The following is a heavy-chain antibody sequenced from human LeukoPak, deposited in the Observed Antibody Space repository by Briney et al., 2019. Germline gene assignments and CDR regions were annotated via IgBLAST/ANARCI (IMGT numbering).Heavy chain of an antibody. CDR2: ISSDGSHK. V-gene: IGHV3-30*03. CDR3: ARFYDSSGYFDY. D-gene: IGHD3-22*01. Sequence: GGSLRLSCAASGFSFSTYDMHWVRQAPGKGLEWVAVISSDGSHKYRADSVKGRFTISRDNSKNTVYLQMNSLRAEDTAVYYCARFYDSSGYFDYWGQGTLVTVSS. J-gene: IGHJ4*02. CDR1: GFSFSTYD.